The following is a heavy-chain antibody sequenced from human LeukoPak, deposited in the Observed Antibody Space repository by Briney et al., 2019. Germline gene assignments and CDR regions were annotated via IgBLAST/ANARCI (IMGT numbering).Heavy chain of an antibody. D-gene: IGHD6-13*01. CDR1: GFTFDDYF. J-gene: IGHJ4*02. CDR3: ARSRARIAAAVYYFDY. CDR2: ITNSGYTM. Sequence: GGSLRLSCAAAGFTFDDYFMGWVRQAPGKGLEWVSYITNSGYTMYYADSVRGRFTISKHNAKNSLYLHMSGLRAEDTAVYYCARSRARIAAAVYYFDYWGQGTPVTVSS. V-gene: IGHV3-11*01.